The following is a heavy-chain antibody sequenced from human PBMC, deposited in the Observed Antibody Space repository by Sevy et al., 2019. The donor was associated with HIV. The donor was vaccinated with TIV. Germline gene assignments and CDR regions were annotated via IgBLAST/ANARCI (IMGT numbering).Heavy chain of an antibody. V-gene: IGHV1-24*01. CDR1: GYTLTELS. CDR2: FDPEDGET. CDR3: ATTKDYYDSSGYPFDY. J-gene: IGHJ4*02. Sequence: ASVKVSCKVSGYTLTELSMHWLRQAPGKGLEWVGSFDPEDGETVYEHNFQGRVSMTEDTSTDTAYIEVISLKFEDTAVYYCATTKDYYDSSGYPFDYWCQGTLVTVSS. D-gene: IGHD3-22*01.